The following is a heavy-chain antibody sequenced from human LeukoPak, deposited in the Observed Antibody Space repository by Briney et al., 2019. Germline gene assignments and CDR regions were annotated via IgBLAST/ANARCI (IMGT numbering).Heavy chain of an antibody. CDR2: ISSSGSTI. J-gene: IGHJ6*04. V-gene: IGHV3-48*03. CDR3: AELGITMIGGV. Sequence: GWSLTLSCAACGFTFSSYELNWVRQAAGRGVDGVSYISSSGSTIYYADSVKGRFTISRDNAKNSLYLQMNSLRAEDTAVYYCAELGITMIGGVWGKGTTVTISS. CDR1: GFTFSSYE. D-gene: IGHD3-10*02.